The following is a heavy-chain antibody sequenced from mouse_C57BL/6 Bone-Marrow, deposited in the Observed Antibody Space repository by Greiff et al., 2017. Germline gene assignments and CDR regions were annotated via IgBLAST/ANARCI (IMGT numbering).Heavy chain of an antibody. D-gene: IGHD2-3*01. CDR2: IDPSDSYT. J-gene: IGHJ2*01. CDR3: ASGWLLRV. CDR1: GYTFTSYW. Sequence: QVQLQQPGAELVKPGASVKLSCKASGYTFTSYWMQWVKQRPGQGLEWIGEIDPSDSYTNYNQKFKGKATLTVDTSSSTAYMQRSSLTSEDSAVYYCASGWLLRVWGQGTTLTVSS. V-gene: IGHV1-50*01.